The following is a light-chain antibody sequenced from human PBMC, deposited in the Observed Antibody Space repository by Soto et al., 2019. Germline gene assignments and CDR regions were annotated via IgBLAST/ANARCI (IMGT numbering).Light chain of an antibody. CDR2: DVS. CDR3: QQYEELPLT. CDR1: QNIANY. Sequence: DVQLTQSPSTLSASVGDRVAITCQASQNIANYLNWFQRRPGKAPQLLISDVSHLEPGVPSRFSGQRSGTDFTLIINSLQPEDFATYYCQQYEELPLTFGGGTRV. V-gene: IGKV1-33*01. J-gene: IGKJ4*01.